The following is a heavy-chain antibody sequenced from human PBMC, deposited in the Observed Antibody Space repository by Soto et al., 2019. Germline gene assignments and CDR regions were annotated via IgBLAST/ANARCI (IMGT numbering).Heavy chain of an antibody. Sequence: QVQLVESGGGVVQPGRSLRLSCAASVFAFNNYGMHWVRQAPGKGLEWVALIWHDGSVKGYADSVKGRFTISRDNSKNTLNLQMNSLRVEDTAVYYCTRAAIRGELLEYWGQGTQVTVSS. CDR1: VFAFNNYG. J-gene: IGHJ4*02. V-gene: IGHV3-33*01. D-gene: IGHD1-26*01. CDR3: TRAAIRGELLEY. CDR2: IWHDGSVK.